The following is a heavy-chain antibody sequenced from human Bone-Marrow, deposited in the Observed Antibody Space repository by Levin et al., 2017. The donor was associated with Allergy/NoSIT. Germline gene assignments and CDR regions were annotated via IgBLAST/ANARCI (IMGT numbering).Heavy chain of an antibody. D-gene: IGHD3-10*01. Sequence: SCAASGFPFSSYGMHWVRQAPGKGLEWVALVWYNGNNKSYAESVKGRFTISRDNSWNTVFLQMNSLRADDSAVYYCVRDVDYYASKNYSGYFDYWGQGTLVTVSS. CDR2: VWYNGNNK. J-gene: IGHJ4*02. V-gene: IGHV3-33*01. CDR1: GFPFSSYG. CDR3: VRDVDYYASKNYSGYFDY.